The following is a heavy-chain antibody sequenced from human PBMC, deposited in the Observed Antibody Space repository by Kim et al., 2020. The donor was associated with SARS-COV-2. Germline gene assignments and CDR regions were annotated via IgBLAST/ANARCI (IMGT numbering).Heavy chain of an antibody. CDR3: ARDQVGGATSDGAWFDP. CDR1: GYTFTSYG. CDR2: ISAYNGNT. V-gene: IGHV1-18*04. D-gene: IGHD1-26*01. J-gene: IGHJ5*02. Sequence: ASVKVSCKASGYTFTSYGISWVRQAPGQGLEWMGWISAYNGNTNYAQKLQGRVTMTTDTSTSTAYMELRSLRSDDTAVYYCARDQVGGATSDGAWFDPWGQGTLVTVSS.